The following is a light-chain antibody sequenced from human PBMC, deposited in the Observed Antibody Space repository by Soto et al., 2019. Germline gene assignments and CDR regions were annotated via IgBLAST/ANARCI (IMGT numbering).Light chain of an antibody. CDR3: QQSNSFPRT. CDR2: AAS. Sequence: DIQMTQSPSFVSASVGDRVTITCRASQAVSTWIAWYQQKPWDAPKLLIYAASTLQSGVPSRFSGSGSGTDFTLTIRSLQPEDFATYYCQQSNSFPRTFGGGTKVEIK. CDR1: QAVSTW. J-gene: IGKJ4*01. V-gene: IGKV1-12*01.